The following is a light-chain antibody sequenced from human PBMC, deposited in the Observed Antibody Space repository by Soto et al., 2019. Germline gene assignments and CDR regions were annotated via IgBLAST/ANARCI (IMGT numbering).Light chain of an antibody. J-gene: IGLJ2*01. CDR2: EGS. CDR1: SSDVGSYKL. V-gene: IGLV2-23*01. CDR3: CSYAGNVV. Sequence: QSALTQPASVSGSPGQSITISCTGTSSDVGSYKLVSWYQQHPDKAPKLMIYEGSKRPSGVSDRFSGSKSGNTASLTISGLQAEDEADYYCCSYAGNVVFGGGTKLTVL.